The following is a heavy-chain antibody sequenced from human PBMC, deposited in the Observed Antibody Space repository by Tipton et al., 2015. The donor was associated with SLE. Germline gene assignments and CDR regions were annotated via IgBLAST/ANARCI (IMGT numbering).Heavy chain of an antibody. J-gene: IGHJ4*02. CDR1: GGSISSYY. CDR2: TYYSGST. V-gene: IGHV4-59*01. Sequence: TLSLTCTVSGGSISSYYRSWIRQPPGKGLEWIGYTYYSGSTNYNPSLKSRVTISVDTSKNQFSLKLSSVTAADTAVYYCARWAGPTVNFDYWGQGTLVTVSS. D-gene: IGHD4-11*01. CDR3: ARWAGPTVNFDY.